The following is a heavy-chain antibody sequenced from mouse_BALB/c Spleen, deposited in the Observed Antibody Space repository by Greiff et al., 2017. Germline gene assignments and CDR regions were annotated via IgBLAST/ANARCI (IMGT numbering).Heavy chain of an antibody. D-gene: IGHD2-2*01. CDR3: ASVYYVYDEDWYFDV. Sequence: EVQLQESGPELVKPGASVKVSCKASGYAFTSYNMYWVKQSHGKSLEWIGYIDPYNGGTSYNQKFKGKATLTVDKSSSTAYMHLNSLTSEDSAVYYCASVYYVYDEDWYFDVWGAGTTVTVSS. V-gene: IGHV1S135*01. CDR2: IDPYNGGT. J-gene: IGHJ1*01. CDR1: GYAFTSYN.